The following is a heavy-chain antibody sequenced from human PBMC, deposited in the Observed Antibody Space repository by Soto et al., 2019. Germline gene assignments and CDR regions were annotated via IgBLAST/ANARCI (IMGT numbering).Heavy chain of an antibody. Sequence: SETLSLTCTVSGGSISSSTYYWGWIRQPPGKGLEWIGTIYYSGSTYHNPSLKSRVTISVDTSKNQFSLKLSSVTAADTAVYYCARFYYDSSGYYPPGYWGQGTLVTVSS. CDR3: ARFYYDSSGYYPPGY. V-gene: IGHV4-39*01. CDR2: IYYSGST. D-gene: IGHD3-22*01. CDR1: GGSISSSTYY. J-gene: IGHJ4*02.